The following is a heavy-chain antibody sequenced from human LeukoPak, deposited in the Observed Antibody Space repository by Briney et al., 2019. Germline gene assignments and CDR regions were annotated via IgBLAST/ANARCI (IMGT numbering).Heavy chain of an antibody. CDR2: IRYGGSHQ. CDR1: GSSFGSYG. J-gene: IGHJ1*01. V-gene: IGHV3-30*02. CDR3: ARDSGTWFYLQD. Sequence: GGSLRLSCAASGSSFGSYGMHWVRQAPGKGLEWVAFIRYGGSHQFYADSVRGRFTISRDNPKNTLYLQMNSLRGEDTAVYFCARDSGTWFYLQDWGQGTLVTVSS. D-gene: IGHD2/OR15-2a*01.